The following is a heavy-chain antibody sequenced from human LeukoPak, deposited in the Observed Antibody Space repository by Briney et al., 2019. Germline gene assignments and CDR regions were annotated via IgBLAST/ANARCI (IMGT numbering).Heavy chain of an antibody. D-gene: IGHD3-10*01. CDR2: SNGSGGST. Sequence: PGGSLRLSCGASGFTFSNYAMSWVRQAPGKGLEWVSSSNGSGGSTYYADSVKGRFTISRDNSKNTLYPQMNSLRAEDTAVYYCAEDAFWVTIRGVKNAFDIWGQGTMVTVSS. CDR1: GFTFSNYA. V-gene: IGHV3-23*01. J-gene: IGHJ3*02. CDR3: AEDAFWVTIRGVKNAFDI.